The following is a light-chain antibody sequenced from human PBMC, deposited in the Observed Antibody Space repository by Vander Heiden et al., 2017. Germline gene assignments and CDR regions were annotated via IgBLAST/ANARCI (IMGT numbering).Light chain of an antibody. J-gene: IGLJ2*01. CDR1: NIGSKR. CDR3: QVWDSSSDHVV. V-gene: IGLV3-21*04. Sequence: YVLTQPPPVSLAPRKTARITCGGNNIGSKRVHWYQQKPGQAPVLVIYYDSDRPSGIPERFSGSNSGNTATLTISRVEAGDEDDYYCQVWDSSSDHVVFGGGTKLTVL. CDR2: YDS.